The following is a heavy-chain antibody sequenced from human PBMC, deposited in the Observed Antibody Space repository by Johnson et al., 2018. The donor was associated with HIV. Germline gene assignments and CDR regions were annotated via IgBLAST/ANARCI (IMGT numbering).Heavy chain of an antibody. CDR1: GFTFTNHA. CDR3: AECSNCGYYYDPFDI. CDR2: ISGGGYAT. V-gene: IGHV3-23*04. J-gene: IGHJ3*02. Sequence: MQLVESGGALVQPGGSLRLSCAASGFTFTNHAMTWVRQAPGKGLEWVAGISGGGYATYYPDSVRGRFTISRDNSKNTVSLRMNRLRAEDTAIYYCAECSNCGYYYDPFDIWGQGTMVTVSS. D-gene: IGHD3-22*01.